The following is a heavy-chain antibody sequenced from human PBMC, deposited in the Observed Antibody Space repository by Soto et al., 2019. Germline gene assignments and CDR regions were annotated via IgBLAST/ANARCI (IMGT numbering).Heavy chain of an antibody. CDR2: IIPIFRTA. CDR1: GGTFSSYA. J-gene: IGHJ6*02. Sequence: ASVKVSCKASGGTFSSYAISWVRQAPGQGLEWMGGIIPIFRTADYAQKFQGRVTITADESTSTAYMELSSLRSEDTAVYYCASVETQRYYYGMDVGGQGTTVTVSS. CDR3: ASVETQRYYYGMDV. D-gene: IGHD2-15*01. V-gene: IGHV1-69*13.